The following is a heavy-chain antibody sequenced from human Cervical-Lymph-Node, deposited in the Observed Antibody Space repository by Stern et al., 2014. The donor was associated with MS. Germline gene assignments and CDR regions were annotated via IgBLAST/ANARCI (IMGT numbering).Heavy chain of an antibody. V-gene: IGHV3-7*01. Sequence: VQLVASGENLVQPGGSLRLYCAAFGFSFSIYWMSWVRQAPGTGLEWVANIKEDGSEKHYVDSVKGRFTISRDNAKKSLYLQMNSLRAEDTAMYYCARGMPFDYWGQGTLVTVSS. D-gene: IGHD2-2*01. CDR3: ARGMPFDY. J-gene: IGHJ4*02. CDR1: GFSFSIYW. CDR2: IKEDGSEK.